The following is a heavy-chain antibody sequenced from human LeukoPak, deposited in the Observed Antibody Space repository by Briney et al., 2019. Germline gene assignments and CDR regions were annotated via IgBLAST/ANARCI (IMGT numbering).Heavy chain of an antibody. J-gene: IGHJ6*02. V-gene: IGHV3-21*01. CDR1: GFTFSSYS. CDR3: ARDNSLYYYGMDV. Sequence: KSGGSLRLSCAASGFTFSSYSMSWVRQAPGKGLEWVSSISSSSSYIYYADSVKGRFTISRDNAKNSLYLQMNSLRAEDTAVYYCARDNSLYYYGMDVWGQGTTVTVSS. CDR2: ISSSSSYI. D-gene: IGHD4-23*01.